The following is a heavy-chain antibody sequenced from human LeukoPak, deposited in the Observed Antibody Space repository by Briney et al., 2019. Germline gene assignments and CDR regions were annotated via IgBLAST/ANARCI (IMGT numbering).Heavy chain of an antibody. CDR3: ARSEKGSGITFDY. CDR1: GFTFTNAW. V-gene: IGHV3-7*01. J-gene: IGHJ4*02. CDR2: IKQDGSEK. Sequence: GGSLRLSCSASGFTFTNAWMSWVRQAPGKGLEWVANIKQDGSEKYYVDSVKGRFTISRDNAKNSLYLQMNSLRAEDTAVYYCARSEKGSGITFDYWGQGTLVTVSS. D-gene: IGHD3-10*01.